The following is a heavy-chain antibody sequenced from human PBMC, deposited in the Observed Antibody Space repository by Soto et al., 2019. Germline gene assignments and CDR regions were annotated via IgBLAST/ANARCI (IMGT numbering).Heavy chain of an antibody. CDR3: ARVDSSHISYYFDY. Sequence: SETLSLTCTVSGGSISSGGYYWSWIRQHPGKGLEWIGYIYYSGSTYYNPSLKSRVAISVDTSKNQFSLKLSSVTAADTAVYYCARVDSSHISYYFDYWGQGTLVTVSS. CDR2: IYYSGST. J-gene: IGHJ4*02. V-gene: IGHV4-31*03. CDR1: GGSISSGGYY. D-gene: IGHD2-21*01.